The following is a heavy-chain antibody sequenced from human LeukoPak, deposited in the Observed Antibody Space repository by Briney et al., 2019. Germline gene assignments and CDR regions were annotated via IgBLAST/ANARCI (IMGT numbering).Heavy chain of an antibody. V-gene: IGHV3-23*01. J-gene: IGHJ4*02. Sequence: PGGSLRLSCAASGFTFSSYAMIWVRQAPGKGLEWVSLISDSGTSTYYPDSVEGRFTISRDNSENTVYLQMNSLRAEDTAVYYCAKGVSGYGSGRPFDYWGQRTLVTVSS. CDR1: GFTFSSYA. CDR3: AKGVSGYGSGRPFDY. CDR2: ISDSGTST. D-gene: IGHD3-10*01.